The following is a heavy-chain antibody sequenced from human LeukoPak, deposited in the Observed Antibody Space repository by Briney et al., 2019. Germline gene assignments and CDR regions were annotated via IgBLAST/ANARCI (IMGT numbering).Heavy chain of an antibody. CDR1: GYTFTGYY. D-gene: IGHD2-15*01. CDR2: INPNSGGT. CDR3: ARGGSLYCSGGSCHVNYMDV. Sequence: GASVKVSCKASGYTFTGYYMHWVRQAPGQGLEWMGWINPNSGGTNYAQKFQGRVTVTRDTSISTAYMELSRLRSDDTAVYYCARGGSLYCSGGSCHVNYMDVWGKGTTVTVSS. V-gene: IGHV1-2*02. J-gene: IGHJ6*03.